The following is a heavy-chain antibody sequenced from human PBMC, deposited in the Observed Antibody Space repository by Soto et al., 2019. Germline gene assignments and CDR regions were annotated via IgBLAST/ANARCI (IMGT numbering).Heavy chain of an antibody. J-gene: IGHJ4*02. CDR3: TRGPRSTSTGTGAF. CDR2: INDDGSST. CDR1: GFTFSMYW. Sequence: TGGSLRLSCAASGFTFSMYWMHWVRQVPGKEPEWVSRINDDGSSTNYADSVKGRFTISRDNAKNTLYLQMNDLRAEDTAVYYCTRGPRSTSTGTGAFWGQGTLVTVSS. V-gene: IGHV3-74*01. D-gene: IGHD1-1*01.